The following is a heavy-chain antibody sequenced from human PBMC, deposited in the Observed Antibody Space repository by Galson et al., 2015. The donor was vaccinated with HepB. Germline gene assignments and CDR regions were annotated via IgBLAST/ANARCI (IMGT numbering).Heavy chain of an antibody. CDR3: VRGGSANGRIFDY. CDR2: VSDSSSTI. Sequence: SLRLSCAASGFTFSSYAMSWVRQAPGKGLEWVSYVSDSSSTIYYADSVRGRFTISRDNAKNSLCLHMSSLRAEDTALYYCVRGGSANGRIFDYWGQGTLVTVSS. V-gene: IGHV3-48*01. J-gene: IGHJ4*02. D-gene: IGHD1-26*01. CDR1: GFTFSSYA.